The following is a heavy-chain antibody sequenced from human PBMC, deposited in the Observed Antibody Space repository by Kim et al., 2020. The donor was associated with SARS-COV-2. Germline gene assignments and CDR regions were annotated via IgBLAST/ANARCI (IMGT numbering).Heavy chain of an antibody. CDR3: ARDLGRVRNNWFDP. V-gene: IGHV1-69*13. CDR1: GGTFSSYA. Sequence: SVKVSCKASGGTFSSYAISWVRQAPGQGLEWMGGIIPIFGTANYAQKFQGRVTITADESTSTAYMELSSLRSEDTAVYYCARDLGRVRNNWFDPWGQGTLVTVSS. CDR2: IIPIFGTA. D-gene: IGHD7-27*01. J-gene: IGHJ5*02.